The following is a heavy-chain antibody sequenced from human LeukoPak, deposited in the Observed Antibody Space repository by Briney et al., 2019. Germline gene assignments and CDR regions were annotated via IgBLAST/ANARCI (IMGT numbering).Heavy chain of an antibody. Sequence: SGGSLRLSCAASGFTFSSYSMNWVRQAPGKGLELVSSISSSSYIYYADSVKGRVTISRDNAKNSLYLQMNSLRAEDTAVYYCARSCPCGNGYCSGGSCSFDYWGQGTLVTVSS. CDR2: ISSSSYI. V-gene: IGHV3-21*01. CDR3: ARSCPCGNGYCSGGSCSFDY. J-gene: IGHJ4*02. D-gene: IGHD2-15*01. CDR1: GFTFSSYS.